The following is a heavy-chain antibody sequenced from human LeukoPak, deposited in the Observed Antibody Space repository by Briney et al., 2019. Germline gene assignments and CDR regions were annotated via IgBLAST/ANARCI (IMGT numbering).Heavy chain of an antibody. CDR1: GGSISSISSNNYH. J-gene: IGHJ4*02. V-gene: IGHV4-39*01. CDR3: ARMPSITRGYFDY. CDR2: IYYSGST. Sequence: PSETLSLTCIVSGGSISSISSNNYHWGWIRQPPGKGLEWIGSIYYSGSTYYNPSLKSRVTISVDTSKNQFSLKLSSVTAADTAVYYCARMPSITRGYFDYWGQGTLVTVSS. D-gene: IGHD3-10*01.